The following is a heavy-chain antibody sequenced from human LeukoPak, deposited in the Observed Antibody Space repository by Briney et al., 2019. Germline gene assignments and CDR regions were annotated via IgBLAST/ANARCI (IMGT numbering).Heavy chain of an antibody. CDR2: IRSKTNNYAT. CDR3: AREEYSSRRDQDPFDI. J-gene: IGHJ3*02. D-gene: IGHD6-13*01. Sequence: GGSLRLSCAASGFTFSGSALHWVRQASGKGLEWIGRIRSKTNNYATTYAASVTGRFTISRDNANNLLYLQMNSLRAEDTAVYYCAREEYSSRRDQDPFDIWGQGTTVTVSS. V-gene: IGHV3-73*01. CDR1: GFTFSGSA.